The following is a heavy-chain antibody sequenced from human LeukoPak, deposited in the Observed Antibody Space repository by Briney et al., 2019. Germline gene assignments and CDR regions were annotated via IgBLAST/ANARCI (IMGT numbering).Heavy chain of an antibody. CDR1: GGSISSGGYY. V-gene: IGHV4-31*01. CDR3: ARGIGERFDY. J-gene: IGHJ4*02. Sequence: PSQTLSLTCTVTGGSISSGGYYWSWIRQHPGKGREWIGYIYCSGSTYYNPSLKSPVNISIDTYKNQFSLKLSSVTAADTAVYYCARGIGERFDYWGQGTMVTVSS. CDR2: IYCSGST. D-gene: IGHD4-17*01.